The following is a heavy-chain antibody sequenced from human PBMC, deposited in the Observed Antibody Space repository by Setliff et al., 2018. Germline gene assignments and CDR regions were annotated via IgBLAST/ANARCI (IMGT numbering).Heavy chain of an antibody. Sequence: GGSLRLSCAASGFTFDDCVMHWVRQVPGTGLEWVSGISCSSAGIDYAGSLKGRFNISRDNAKNSLYLQMTSLRAEDTAIYYCARTTGYRLEGDFDYWGQGTLVTVSS. V-gene: IGHV3-9*01. J-gene: IGHJ4*02. CDR1: GFTFDDCV. CDR3: ARTTGYRLEGDFDY. D-gene: IGHD1-1*01. CDR2: ISCSSAGI.